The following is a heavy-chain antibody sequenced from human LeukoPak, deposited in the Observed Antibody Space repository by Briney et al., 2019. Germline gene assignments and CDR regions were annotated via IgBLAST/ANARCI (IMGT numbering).Heavy chain of an antibody. D-gene: IGHD3-10*01. CDR2: IIPIFGTA. Sequence: ASVKVSCKASGGTFSSYAISWVRQAPGQGLEWMGGIIPIFGTANYARKFQGRVTITADKSTSTAYMELSSLRSEDTAVYYCARDSYLNAFDIWGQGTMVTVSS. V-gene: IGHV1-69*06. CDR1: GGTFSSYA. J-gene: IGHJ3*02. CDR3: ARDSYLNAFDI.